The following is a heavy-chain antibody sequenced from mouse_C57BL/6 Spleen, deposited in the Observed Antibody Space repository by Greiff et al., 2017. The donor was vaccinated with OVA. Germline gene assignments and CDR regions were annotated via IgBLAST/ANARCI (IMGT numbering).Heavy chain of an antibody. CDR2: ISNLAYSI. CDR3: ARHWDDGYPWYFDV. D-gene: IGHD2-3*01. CDR1: GFTFSDYG. J-gene: IGHJ1*03. Sequence: DVQLVESGGGLVQPGGSLKLSCAASGFTFSDYGMAWVRQAPRKGPEWVAFISNLAYSIYYADTVTGRFTISRENAKNTLYLEMSSLRSEDTAMYYCARHWDDGYPWYFDVWGTGTTVTVSS. V-gene: IGHV5-15*01.